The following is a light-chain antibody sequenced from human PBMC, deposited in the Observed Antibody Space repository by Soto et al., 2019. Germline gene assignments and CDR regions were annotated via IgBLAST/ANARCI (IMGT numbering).Light chain of an antibody. CDR1: QSVSSSQ. CDR2: GAS. Sequence: EIVLTQSPGTLSLSPGESATLSCRASQSVSSSQVAWYQQKPGQAPRLLIYGASSRATGIPDRFSGVGSETDFTLTISRLEPEDVAVYCCQQYDTSPHTFGQGTKLEIK. J-gene: IGKJ2*01. V-gene: IGKV3-20*01. CDR3: QQYDTSPHT.